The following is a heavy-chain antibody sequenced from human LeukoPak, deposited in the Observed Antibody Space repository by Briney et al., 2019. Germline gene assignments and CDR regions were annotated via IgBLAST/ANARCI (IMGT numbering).Heavy chain of an antibody. CDR1: GGSISSYY. Sequence: SETLSLTCTVSGGSISSYYWSWIRQPPGKGLEWIGCISYSGSTNYNPSLRSRVTISVDPSKNQFSLKLSSVTAADTAVYYCARDRYEDWYFDLWGRGALVTVSS. J-gene: IGHJ2*01. CDR3: ARDRYEDWYFDL. CDR2: ISYSGST. D-gene: IGHD1-14*01. V-gene: IGHV4-59*01.